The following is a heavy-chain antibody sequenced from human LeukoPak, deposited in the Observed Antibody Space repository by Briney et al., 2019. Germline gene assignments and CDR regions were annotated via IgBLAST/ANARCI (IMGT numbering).Heavy chain of an antibody. V-gene: IGHV4-34*01. CDR2: INHSGST. CDR1: GGSFSNYY. J-gene: IGHJ2*01. D-gene: IGHD6-13*01. Sequence: SETLSLTCAVYGGSFSNYYWSWIRQPPGKGLEWIGEINHSGSTNYNPSLKSRVTISVDTSKIQFSLKLTSVTAADTAVYYCARLPSSSSPRRQFDVWGRGTLVTVSS. CDR3: ARLPSSSSPRRQFDV.